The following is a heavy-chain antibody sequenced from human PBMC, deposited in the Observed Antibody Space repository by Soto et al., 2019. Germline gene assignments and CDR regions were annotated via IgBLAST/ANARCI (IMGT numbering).Heavy chain of an antibody. D-gene: IGHD3-16*02. CDR1: GFTFSYYW. Sequence: DVQLMESGGCLVQPGGSLRLSCAASGFTFSYYWMTWVRQAPGKGLEWVANIRRDGGEEQYVDSVKGRFSVSRDNAKESLYLQMNSLRIEDTAVYYCARDATYRDRSFYYDVFDIWGQGTMVTVSS. CDR2: IRRDGGEE. V-gene: IGHV3-7*05. J-gene: IGHJ3*02. CDR3: ARDATYRDRSFYYDVFDI.